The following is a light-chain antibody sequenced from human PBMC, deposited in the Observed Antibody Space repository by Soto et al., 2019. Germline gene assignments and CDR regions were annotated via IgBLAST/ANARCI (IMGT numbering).Light chain of an antibody. J-gene: IGLJ1*01. CDR1: GXDVGGYNY. CDR3: SSYTGYSTLV. CDR2: DVS. V-gene: IGLV2-14*01. Sequence: QSVLTQPASVSGSPGQSITISCTGTGXDVGGYNYVSWYQQHPGKAPKLMIYDVSNRPSGVSDRFSGSKSGNTASLTISGLQAEDEADYYCSSYTGYSTLVFGTGTKVTVL.